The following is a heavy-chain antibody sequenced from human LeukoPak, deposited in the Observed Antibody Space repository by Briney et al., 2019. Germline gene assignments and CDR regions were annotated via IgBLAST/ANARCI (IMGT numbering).Heavy chain of an antibody. CDR3: ARVRCSGGSCYSYYYYGMDV. CDR2: ISSSSSYI. D-gene: IGHD2-15*01. J-gene: IGHJ6*02. V-gene: IGHV3-21*01. Sequence: GGSLRLSCAASGFTFSSYSMNWVRQAPGKGLEWVSSISSSSSYIYYADSVKGRFTISRDNAKNSLYLQMNSLRAEDTAVYYCARVRCSGGSCYSYYYYGMDVWGQGTTVTVSS. CDR1: GFTFSSYS.